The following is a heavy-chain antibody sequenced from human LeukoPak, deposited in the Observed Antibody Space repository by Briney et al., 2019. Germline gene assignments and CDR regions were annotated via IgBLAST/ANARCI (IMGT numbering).Heavy chain of an antibody. CDR2: ISGDGHTI. Sequence: GGSLRLSCAASGFKFSDYYMGLIRQAPGRGLEWVSYISGDGHTIFYGDSVKGRCTVSRVNADNSLYMGLKSLRADDTAVYYCARRTSSGYGGLDSWGQGTLVTVPS. CDR3: ARRTSSGYGGLDS. D-gene: IGHD5-12*01. V-gene: IGHV3-11*01. CDR1: GFKFSDYY. J-gene: IGHJ4*02.